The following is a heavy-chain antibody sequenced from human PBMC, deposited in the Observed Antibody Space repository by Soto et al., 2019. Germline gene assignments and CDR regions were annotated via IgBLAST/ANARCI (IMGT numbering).Heavy chain of an antibody. Sequence: SETLSLTCTVSGGSISSYYWSWIRQPPGKGLEWMGYIYYSGSTNYNPSLKSRVTISVDTSKNQFSLKLSSVTAADTAVYYCARGIRVVTTLNWFDPSGQGSLVTVSS. J-gene: IGHJ5*01. D-gene: IGHD2-21*02. CDR3: ARGIRVVTTLNWFDP. CDR1: GGSISSYY. CDR2: IYYSGST. V-gene: IGHV4-59*01.